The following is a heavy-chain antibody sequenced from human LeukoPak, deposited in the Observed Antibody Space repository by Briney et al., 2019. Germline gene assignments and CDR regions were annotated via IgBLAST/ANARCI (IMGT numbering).Heavy chain of an antibody. CDR2: IYYSGST. D-gene: IGHD1-26*01. V-gene: IGHV4-59*01. CDR3: ARGYSGYYYYMDV. Sequence: SETLSLTCTVSGGSISSYYWSWIRQPPGKGLEWIGYIYYSGSTNYNPSLKSRVTISVDTSKNQFSLKLTSVTAADTAVYYCARGYSGYYYYMDVWGEGTTVTISS. J-gene: IGHJ6*03. CDR1: GGSISSYY.